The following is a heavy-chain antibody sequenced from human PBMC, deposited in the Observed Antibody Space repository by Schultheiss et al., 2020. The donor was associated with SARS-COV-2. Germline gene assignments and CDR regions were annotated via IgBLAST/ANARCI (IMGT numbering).Heavy chain of an antibody. CDR2: INHSGST. D-gene: IGHD6-13*01. V-gene: IGHV4-34*01. CDR1: GVSFSGYY. CDR3: ARGLGTRSSSFNWFDP. J-gene: IGHJ5*02. Sequence: SQTLSLTCAVYGVSFSGYYWSWIRQPPGKGLEWIGEINHSGSTNYNPSLKSRVTISVDTSKNQFSLKLSSVTAADTAVYYCARGLGTRSSSFNWFDPWGQGTLVTVSS.